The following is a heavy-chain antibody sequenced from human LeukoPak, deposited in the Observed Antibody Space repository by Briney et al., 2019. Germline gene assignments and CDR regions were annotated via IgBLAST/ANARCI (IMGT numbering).Heavy chain of an antibody. CDR1: GSIFSRFA. J-gene: IGHJ6*03. V-gene: IGHV1-69*13. Sequence: ASVKVSCKASGSIFSRFAMSWVRRAPRQGLEWMGGIIPIFGTANYAQRFQGRVTNTADESTSTAYMELSSLRSEDTAVYYCARAHQDDYSYYYYYYMDVWGKGTTVTISS. CDR2: IIPIFGTA. CDR3: ARAHQDDYSYYYYYYMDV. D-gene: IGHD4-11*01.